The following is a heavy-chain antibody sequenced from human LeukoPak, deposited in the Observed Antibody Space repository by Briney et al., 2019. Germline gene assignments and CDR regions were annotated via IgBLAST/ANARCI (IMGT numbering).Heavy chain of an antibody. J-gene: IGHJ4*02. CDR1: GFALNNYA. CDR3: ARGPEKSLRYYFHY. CDR2: ISYDGNNK. Sequence: GGSLRLSCAASGFALNNYAIHWVRQAPGKGLEWVAVISYDGNNKYYTDSVQGRFTISRDNSKNTLYLQMISLRAEDTAVYYCARGPEKSLRYYFHYWGQGTLVTVSS. V-gene: IGHV3-30*04.